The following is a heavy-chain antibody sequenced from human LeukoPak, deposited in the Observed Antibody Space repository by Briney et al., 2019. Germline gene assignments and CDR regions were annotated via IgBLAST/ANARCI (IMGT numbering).Heavy chain of an antibody. D-gene: IGHD3-22*01. CDR2: IWYDEITK. V-gene: IGHV3-30*02. CDR3: ARAGLWDYSDSSGYHNGAFDI. Sequence: PGGSLRLPCVASGFTFRSYGIHWVRQAPGKGLEWLAFIWYDEITKNYADSVKGRFTISRDNSKNTLYVQMNSLRSDDTAVYYCARAGLWDYSDSSGYHNGAFDIWGQGTMVTVSS. J-gene: IGHJ3*02. CDR1: GFTFRSYG.